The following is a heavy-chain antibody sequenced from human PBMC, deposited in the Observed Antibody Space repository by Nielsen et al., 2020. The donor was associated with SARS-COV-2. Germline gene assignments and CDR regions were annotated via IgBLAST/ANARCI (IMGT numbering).Heavy chain of an antibody. V-gene: IGHV3-53*01. Sequence: WIRQPPGKGLEWVSVIYSGGSTYYADSVKGRFTISRDNSKNTLYLQMNSLRAEDTAVYYCARNSGWYGKGYFDYWGQGTLVTVSS. D-gene: IGHD6-19*01. CDR3: ARNSGWYGKGYFDY. CDR2: IYSGGST. J-gene: IGHJ4*02.